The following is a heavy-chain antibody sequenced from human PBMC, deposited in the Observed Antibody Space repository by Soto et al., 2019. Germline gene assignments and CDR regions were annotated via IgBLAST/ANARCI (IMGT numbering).Heavy chain of an antibody. V-gene: IGHV3-30*18. CDR1: GFTFSSYG. CDR2: ISYDGSNK. J-gene: IGHJ4*02. CDR3: AKDPDRSGYSYGPCDY. D-gene: IGHD5-18*01. Sequence: GGSLRLSCAASGFTFSSYGMHWVRQAPGKGLEWVAVISYDGSNKYYADSVKGQFTISRDNSKNTLYLQMNSLRAEDTAVYYCAKDPDRSGYSYGPCDYWGQGTLVTVSS.